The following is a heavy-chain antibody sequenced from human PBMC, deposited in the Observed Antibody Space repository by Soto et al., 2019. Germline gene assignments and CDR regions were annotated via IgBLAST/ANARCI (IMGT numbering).Heavy chain of an antibody. D-gene: IGHD4-17*01. J-gene: IGHJ4*02. CDR1: GFTFSSYG. CDR2: ISYDGSNK. CDR3: AKDEDYGDYVPNY. V-gene: IGHV3-30*18. Sequence: QVQLVESGGGVVQPGRSLRLSCAASGFTFSSYGMHWVRQAPGKGLEWVAVISYDGSNKYYADSVKGRFTISRDNSKNTLYLQMNSLRAEETAVYYCAKDEDYGDYVPNYWGQGTLVTVSS.